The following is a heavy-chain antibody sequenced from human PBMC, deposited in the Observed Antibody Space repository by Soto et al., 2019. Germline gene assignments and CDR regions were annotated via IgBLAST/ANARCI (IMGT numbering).Heavy chain of an antibody. Sequence: QVQLQESGPGPVKPSQTLSLSCSVSGGSISSGDYYWSWIRQPPGKGLEWIGYIYYTGSTYYNPSLTSRVTISVDTSKNQFSLNLSSVTAADTAVYYCARVGYCSGDTCYLAWFDPWGRGTQVTVSS. CDR1: GGSISSGDYY. J-gene: IGHJ5*02. CDR2: IYYTGST. D-gene: IGHD2-15*01. V-gene: IGHV4-30-4*01. CDR3: ARVGYCSGDTCYLAWFDP.